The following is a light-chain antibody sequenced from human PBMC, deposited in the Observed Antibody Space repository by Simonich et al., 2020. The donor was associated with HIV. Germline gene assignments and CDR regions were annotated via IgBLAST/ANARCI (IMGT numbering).Light chain of an antibody. CDR3: QQYNNWPSPFT. J-gene: IGKJ3*01. V-gene: IGKV3-15*01. CDR1: QSITNN. CDR2: GAS. Sequence: EIVMTQSPATLSVPPGDRATLSCRASQSITNNLAWYQQKPGQAPRLLIYGASSRATGIPARFSGSGFGTQFTLTISSMQSEDFAVYYCQQYNNWPSPFTFGPGTKVDIK.